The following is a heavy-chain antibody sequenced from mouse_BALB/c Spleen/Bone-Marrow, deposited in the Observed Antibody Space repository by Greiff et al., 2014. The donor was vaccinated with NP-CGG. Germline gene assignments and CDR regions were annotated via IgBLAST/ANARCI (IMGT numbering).Heavy chain of an antibody. Sequence: EVKLVESGGGLVQPGGSLKLSCAASGFTFSSYTMSWVRQTPEKRLEWVAYISNGGGSTYYPDTVKGRFTISRDNAKNTLYLQMSSLKSEDTAMYYCARHQGNYLYYAMDYWGQGTSVTVSS. CDR2: ISNGGGST. CDR1: GFTFSSYT. CDR3: ARHQGNYLYYAMDY. D-gene: IGHD2-1*01. J-gene: IGHJ4*01. V-gene: IGHV5-12-2*01.